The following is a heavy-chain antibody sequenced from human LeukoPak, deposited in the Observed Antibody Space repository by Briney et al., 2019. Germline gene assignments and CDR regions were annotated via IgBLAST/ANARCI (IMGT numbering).Heavy chain of an antibody. CDR1: GGSISSYY. J-gene: IGHJ3*02. Sequence: SETLSLTCTVSGGSISSYYWSWIRQPAGKGLEWIGRINTSGSTNYNPSLKSRVTMSVDTSKNQFSLKLSSVTAADTAVYYCARDSIAAAGWAFDIWGQGTMVTVSS. CDR3: ARDSIAAAGWAFDI. V-gene: IGHV4-4*07. CDR2: INTSGST. D-gene: IGHD6-13*01.